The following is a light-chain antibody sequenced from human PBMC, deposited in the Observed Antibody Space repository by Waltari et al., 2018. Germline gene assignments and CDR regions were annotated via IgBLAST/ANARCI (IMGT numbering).Light chain of an antibody. J-gene: IGLJ3*02. CDR1: SSHIGTNR. CDR2: SNS. CDR3: ATWDDSPDGPV. Sequence: QSVLTQPPSASGTPGPRVILSCSGSSSHIGTNRVNWYQQLPGTAPKLLIYSNSQRPSGVPDRFSGSRSGTSASLAISGLQSEDEADYYCATWDDSPDGPVFGGGTKLTVL. V-gene: IGLV1-44*01.